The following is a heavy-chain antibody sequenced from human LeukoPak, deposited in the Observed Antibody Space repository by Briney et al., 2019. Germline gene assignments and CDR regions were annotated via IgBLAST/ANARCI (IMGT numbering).Heavy chain of an antibody. J-gene: IGHJ4*02. CDR2: IWYDGSNK. CDR3: AKGGAFGDYSFDY. CDR1: GFTFSSYG. D-gene: IGHD4-17*01. Sequence: PGGSLRLSCAASGFTFSSYGMHWVRQAPGKGLEWVAAIWYDGSNKYYADSVKGRFTISRDNSKNTLYLQMNSLRAEDTAVYYCAKGGAFGDYSFDYWGQGTLVTVSS. V-gene: IGHV3-33*06.